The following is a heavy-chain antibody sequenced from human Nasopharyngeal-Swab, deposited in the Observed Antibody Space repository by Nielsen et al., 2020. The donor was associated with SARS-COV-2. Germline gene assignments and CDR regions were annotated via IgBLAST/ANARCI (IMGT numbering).Heavy chain of an antibody. CDR3: ARVRAMSGGYYYSYMDV. J-gene: IGHJ6*03. D-gene: IGHD3-10*02. CDR1: GESFSGFY. Sequence: SQTLSLTCAVDGESFSGFYWIWIRQPPGKGLEWIGEINHSGITHYNPSLKSRVTISVDTSKNQFSLKLSSVTAADTAVYYCARVRAMSGGYYYSYMDVWGKGTTVTASS. CDR2: INHSGIT. V-gene: IGHV4-34*01.